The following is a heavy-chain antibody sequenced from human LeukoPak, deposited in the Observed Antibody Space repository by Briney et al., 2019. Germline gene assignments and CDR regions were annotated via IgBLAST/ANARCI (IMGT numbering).Heavy chain of an antibody. CDR2: IYYSGST. Sequence: SETLSLTCTVSGGSISSYYWSWIRQPPGKGLEWIGYIYYSGSTNYNSSFKSRVTISLDTSKNQFSLKLSSVTAADTAVYYCARLSGRDYYFDYWGQGTLVTVSS. CDR3: ARLSGRDYYFDY. V-gene: IGHV4-59*08. CDR1: GGSISSYY. J-gene: IGHJ4*02. D-gene: IGHD4/OR15-4a*01.